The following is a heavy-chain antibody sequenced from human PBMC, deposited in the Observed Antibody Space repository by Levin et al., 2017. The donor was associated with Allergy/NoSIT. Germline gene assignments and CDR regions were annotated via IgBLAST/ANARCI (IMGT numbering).Heavy chain of an antibody. J-gene: IGHJ4*02. CDR3: ARALFGYSYGWAY. CDR1: GFPFSDSY. CDR2: ISSSGSTI. D-gene: IGHD5-18*01. V-gene: IGHV3-11*01. Sequence: LSLTCAASGFPFSDSYMSWIRQAPGKGLEWVSYISSSGSTIYYADSVKGRFTISRDNAKNSLYLQMNSLRAEDTAVYYCARALFGYSYGWAYWGQGTLVTVSS.